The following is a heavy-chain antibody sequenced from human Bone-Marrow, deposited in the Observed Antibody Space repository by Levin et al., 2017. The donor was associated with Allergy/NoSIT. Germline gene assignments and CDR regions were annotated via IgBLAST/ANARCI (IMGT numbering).Heavy chain of an antibody. CDR2: IKSKTDGGAI. D-gene: IGHD5-24*01. CDR1: GFTFNSAW. CDR3: ATEKRDGYSLRYYFDL. J-gene: IGHJ4*02. V-gene: IGHV3-15*01. Sequence: GESLKISCAASGFTFNSAWMDWVRQAPGKGLETVGRIKSKTDGGAIDYAAPVKGRFTISRDDSQNMLFLQMNSLKPEDTGVYYCATEKRDGYSLRYYFDLWGQGTLVTVSS.